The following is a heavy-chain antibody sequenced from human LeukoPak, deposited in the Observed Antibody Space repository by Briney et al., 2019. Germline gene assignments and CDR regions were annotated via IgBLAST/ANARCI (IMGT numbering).Heavy chain of an antibody. Sequence: PGGSLRLSCAASGFTFSSYSMNWVRQAPGKGLEWVSSISSSSSYIYYADSVKGRFTISRDNAKNSLYLQMNSLRAEDTAVYYCARWDSGSYQDAFDIWGQGTMVTVSS. D-gene: IGHD1-26*01. CDR3: ARWDSGSYQDAFDI. CDR1: GFTFSSYS. CDR2: ISSSSSYI. V-gene: IGHV3-21*04. J-gene: IGHJ3*02.